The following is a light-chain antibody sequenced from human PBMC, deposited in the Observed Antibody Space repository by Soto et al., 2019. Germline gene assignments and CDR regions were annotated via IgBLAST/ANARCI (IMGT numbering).Light chain of an antibody. CDR1: SSDVGGYNY. V-gene: IGLV2-8*01. CDR3: SSYAGSSNV. CDR2: EVN. Sequence: QSALTQPPSASGSPGQSVAISCTGTSSDVGGYNYVSWYQQHPGKAPTLMIYEVNNRPSGVPDRFSCSKSGNTASLTVSGLQAEDEADYYCSSYAGSSNVFGTGTKLTAL. J-gene: IGLJ1*01.